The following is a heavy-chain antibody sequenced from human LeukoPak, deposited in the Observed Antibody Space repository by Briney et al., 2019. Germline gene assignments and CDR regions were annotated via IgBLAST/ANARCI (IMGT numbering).Heavy chain of an antibody. CDR3: ARDGGRDGGSYYEDY. CDR1: GGSFSGYY. J-gene: IGHJ4*02. V-gene: IGHV4-34*01. CDR2: VNHSGST. D-gene: IGHD1-26*01. Sequence: SETLSLTCAVYGGSFSGYYWSWIRQPPGKGLEWIGEVNHSGSTNYNPSLKSRVTISVDTSKNQFSLKLSSVTAADTAVYYCARDGGRDGGSYYEDYWGQGTLVTVSS.